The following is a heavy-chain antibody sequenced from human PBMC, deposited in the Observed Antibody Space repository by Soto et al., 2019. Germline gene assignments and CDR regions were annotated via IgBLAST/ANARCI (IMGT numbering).Heavy chain of an antibody. Sequence: QVQLVESGGGVVQPGRSLRLSCAASGFTFSSYAMHWVRQAPGKGLEWVAVISYDGSNKYYADSVKGRFTISRDNSKNTLYLQMNSLRAEDTAVYYCARGYSNSSLTDYWGQGTLVTVSS. J-gene: IGHJ4*02. CDR3: ARGYSNSSLTDY. V-gene: IGHV3-30-3*01. CDR1: GFTFSSYA. CDR2: ISYDGSNK. D-gene: IGHD6-6*01.